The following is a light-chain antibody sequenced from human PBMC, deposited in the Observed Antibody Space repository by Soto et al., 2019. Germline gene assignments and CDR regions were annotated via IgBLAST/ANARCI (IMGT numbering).Light chain of an antibody. CDR1: QSLARN. CDR2: GAN. J-gene: IGKJ5*01. Sequence: DIVLTQFPGTLSLSPGERATLSCRASQSLARNYLAWYQQKVGQAPRLLIYGANTRAAGIPDRFSGSGSGTEFTLTINSLQSEDFAVYYCQQYSKWPITFGQGTRLEIK. CDR3: QQYSKWPIT. V-gene: IGKV3D-15*01.